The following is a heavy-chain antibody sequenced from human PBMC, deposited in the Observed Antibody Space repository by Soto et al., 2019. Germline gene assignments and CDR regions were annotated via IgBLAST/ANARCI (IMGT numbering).Heavy chain of an antibody. Sequence: QVQLQESGPGLVKPSQTLSLTCTVSGGSISTVDYWWSWIRQPPDMGLEWIGHIYDGGRTYNNPSLESRVTMSVDSYKSQLSLTLSSVSAADTAVYYCARGPSGDKVDSWGQGTLVTVSS. CDR2: IYDGGRT. D-gene: IGHD7-27*01. CDR3: ARGPSGDKVDS. V-gene: IGHV4-30-4*01. J-gene: IGHJ4*02. CDR1: GGSISTVDYW.